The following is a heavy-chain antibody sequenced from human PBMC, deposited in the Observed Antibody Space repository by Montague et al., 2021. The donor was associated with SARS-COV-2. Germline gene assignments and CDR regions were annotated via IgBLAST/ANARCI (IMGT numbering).Heavy chain of an antibody. CDR3: AKVMREDYYDSSGSPDAFDI. D-gene: IGHD3-22*01. CDR2: ISWKSGSI. CDR1: GFTFDDYA. J-gene: IGHJ3*02. V-gene: IGHV3-9*01. Sequence: RPSCAASGFTFDDYAMHWVRQAPGKGLEWVSGISWKSGSIAYADSVKGRFTISRDNAKNSLYLQMNSLRAEDTALYYCAKVMREDYYDSSGSPDAFDIWGQGTMVTVSS.